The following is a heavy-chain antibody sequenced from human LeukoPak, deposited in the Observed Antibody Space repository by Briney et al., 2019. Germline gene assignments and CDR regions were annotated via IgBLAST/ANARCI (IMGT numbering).Heavy chain of an antibody. V-gene: IGHV4-31*03. CDR1: GGSISSGGYY. Sequence: PSQTLSLTCTVSGGSISSGGYYWSWLRQHPGKGLEWIGYIYYSGSTYYNPSLKSRVTISVDTSENQFSLKLSSVTAADTAVYYCARGLSGYDWRPSYYFDYWGQGTLVTVSS. D-gene: IGHD5-12*01. CDR2: IYYSGST. J-gene: IGHJ4*02. CDR3: ARGLSGYDWRPSYYFDY.